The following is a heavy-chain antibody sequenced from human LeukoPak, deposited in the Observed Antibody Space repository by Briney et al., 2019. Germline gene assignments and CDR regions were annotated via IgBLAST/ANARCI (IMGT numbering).Heavy chain of an antibody. CDR2: LNWNGGST. V-gene: IGHV3-20*04. Sequence: GGSLRLSCAVSGFTFDDYGMIWVPPAPGKGLEWVSGLNWNGGSTGYADPVQVRFTLSRDNANNSLYLQMNSLRAEDTALYYCARRGTGTYYYYYYMDVWGKGTTVTVSS. CDR3: ARRGTGTYYYYYYMDV. J-gene: IGHJ6*03. CDR1: GFTFDDYG. D-gene: IGHD1-1*01.